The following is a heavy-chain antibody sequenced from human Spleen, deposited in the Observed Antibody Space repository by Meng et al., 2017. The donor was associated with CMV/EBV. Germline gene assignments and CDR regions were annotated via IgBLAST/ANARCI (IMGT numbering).Heavy chain of an antibody. CDR3: ARATITRRWGYNSYYFDY. CDR2: IYTSGST. D-gene: IGHD5-24*01. V-gene: IGHV4-61*02. J-gene: IGHJ4*02. Sequence: QPQESGHGLVKPSDTLSLTCTVSGGSISSSSYYWGWNRHPAGKGLEWIGRIYTSGSTNYNPSLKSRVTMSVDTSKNQFSLKLSSVTAADTAVYYCARATITRRWGYNSYYFDYWGQGTLVTVSS. CDR1: GGSISSSSYY.